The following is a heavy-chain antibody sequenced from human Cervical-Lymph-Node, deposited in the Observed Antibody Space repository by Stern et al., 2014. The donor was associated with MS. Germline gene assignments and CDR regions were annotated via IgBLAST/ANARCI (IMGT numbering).Heavy chain of an antibody. Sequence: QLVQSGAEVKKPGSSVKVSCKASGGTFSDFAISWVRQAPRQGLEWMGGIIPVFGTANYAQKFQGRVTITADESTSTAYMELNSLRSEDTAVYYCARDSDLENTGYAMDVWGQGTTVTVSS. CDR1: GGTFSDFA. CDR3: ARDSDLENTGYAMDV. V-gene: IGHV1-69*01. J-gene: IGHJ6*02. CDR2: IIPVFGTA. D-gene: IGHD1-1*01.